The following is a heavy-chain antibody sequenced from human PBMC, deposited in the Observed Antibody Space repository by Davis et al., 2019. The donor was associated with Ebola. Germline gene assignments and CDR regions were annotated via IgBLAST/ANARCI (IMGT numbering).Heavy chain of an antibody. CDR3: ARGIAVRMKGWFDP. J-gene: IGHJ5*02. Sequence: SETLSLTCTVSGGSISSYYWSWIRQPPGKGLEWIGYIYHSGSTYYNPSLKSRVTIPVDRSKNQFSLKLSSVTAADTAVYYCARGIAVRMKGWFDPWGQGTLVTVSS. V-gene: IGHV4-59*12. CDR1: GGSISSYY. CDR2: IYHSGST. D-gene: IGHD6-6*01.